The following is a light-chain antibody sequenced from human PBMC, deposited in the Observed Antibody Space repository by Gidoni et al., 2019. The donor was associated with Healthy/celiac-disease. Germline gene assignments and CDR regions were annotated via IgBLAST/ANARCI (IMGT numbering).Light chain of an antibody. J-gene: IGKJ1*01. V-gene: IGKV1-39*01. CDR3: RQRYSTHRT. Sequence: IQMTQSPPSLSASVGDRVPITCRPSQSISSYLNGYQQKQGKAPKHLIYAASRLQSGVPSRCSGSGSGTNFTLTISSMQHEDFATYYCRQRYSTHRTFGQGTKVEIK. CDR1: QSISSY. CDR2: AAS.